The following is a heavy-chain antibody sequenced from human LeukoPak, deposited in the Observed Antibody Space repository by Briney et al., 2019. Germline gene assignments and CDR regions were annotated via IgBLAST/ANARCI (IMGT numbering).Heavy chain of an antibody. CDR2: ISYDGSNK. Sequence: GGSLRLSCAASGFTFSSYAMHWVRQAPGKGLEWVAVISYDGSNKYYADSVKGRFTISRDNSKNTLYLQMNSLRAEDTAVYYCARSPEQLALYYCGQGTLVTVSS. CDR1: GFTFSSYA. CDR3: ARSPEQLALYY. V-gene: IGHV3-30-3*01. J-gene: IGHJ4*02. D-gene: IGHD6-6*01.